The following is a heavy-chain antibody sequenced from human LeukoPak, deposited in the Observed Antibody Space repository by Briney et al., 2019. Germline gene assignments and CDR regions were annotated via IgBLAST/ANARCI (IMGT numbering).Heavy chain of an antibody. Sequence: PSETLSLTCAVYGGSFSGYYWSWIRQPPGKGLEWIGEINHSGSTNYNPSLKSRVTISVDTSKNQFSLKLSSVTAADTAVYYCARRRLGMATTKGAFDIWGQGTMVTVSS. V-gene: IGHV4-34*01. CDR2: INHSGST. D-gene: IGHD5-24*01. CDR1: GGSFSGYY. CDR3: ARRRLGMATTKGAFDI. J-gene: IGHJ3*02.